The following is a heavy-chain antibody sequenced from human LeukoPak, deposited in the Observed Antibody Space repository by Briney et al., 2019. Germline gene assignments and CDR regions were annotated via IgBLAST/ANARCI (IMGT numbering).Heavy chain of an antibody. D-gene: IGHD4-23*01. CDR3: AREAHDCGGNPAGMDV. V-gene: IGHV3-64*01. CDR1: GSVFRAYA. Sequence: GRPLRLSCTASGSVFRAYALHWVPQAPGKGLEYVSAFSGNGGSTYYANSVKGRFTISRDNSKNTLYLQMGSLRAEDMAVYYCAREAHDCGGNPAGMDVWGQGTTVTVAS. CDR2: FSGNGGST. J-gene: IGHJ6*02.